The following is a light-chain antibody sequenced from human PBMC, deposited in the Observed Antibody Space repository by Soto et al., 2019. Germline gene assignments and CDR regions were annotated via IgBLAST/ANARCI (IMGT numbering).Light chain of an antibody. CDR2: DVS. Sequence: QSALTQPRSVSGSPGQSVTISCTGTSSDVGVYNYVSWYQQYPGKAPKIMIYDVSKRPSGVPDRFSGSKSDNTAPLTISGLQAEDEADYYCSSYTSSSTYVFGTGTKVTV. J-gene: IGLJ1*01. CDR3: SSYTSSSTYV. V-gene: IGLV2-11*01. CDR1: SSDVGVYNY.